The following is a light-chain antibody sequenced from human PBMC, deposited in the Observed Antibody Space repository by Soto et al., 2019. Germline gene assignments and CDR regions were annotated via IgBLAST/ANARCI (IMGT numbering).Light chain of an antibody. J-gene: IGLJ1*01. V-gene: IGLV1-40*02. Sequence: SLVTQPPPECRAPGPTDHNTKNRKSSKIRAGYDVHWYQQLPGTAPKLLIYGNNNRPSGVPDRFSGSKSGTSASLAITGLXAEDEXXYYCQSYXSSLSVSYVFGTGTKVTV. CDR3: QSYXSSLSVSYV. CDR2: GNN. CDR1: SSKIRAGYD.